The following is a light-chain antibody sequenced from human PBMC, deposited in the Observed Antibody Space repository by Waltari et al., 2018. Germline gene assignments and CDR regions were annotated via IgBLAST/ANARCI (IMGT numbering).Light chain of an antibody. CDR1: QSISSW. V-gene: IGKV1-5*01. J-gene: IGKJ4*01. Sequence: DIQITQSPSTLSASVGDRVTITCRASQSISSWLAWYQQKPGKAPKLLIYDASSLESGVPSRFSGSGSGTEFTLTISSLQPDDFATYYCQQYNSYSPVTFGGGTKVEIK. CDR3: QQYNSYSPVT. CDR2: DAS.